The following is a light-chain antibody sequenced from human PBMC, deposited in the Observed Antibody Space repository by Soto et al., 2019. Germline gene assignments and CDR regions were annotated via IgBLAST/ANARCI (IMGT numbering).Light chain of an antibody. CDR3: ISYTTTITTACV. V-gene: IGLV2-14*01. CDR1: SGDIGSYNR. CDR2: EVT. Sequence: QSVLTQPASVFGSPGQPITISSTGTSGDIGSYNRVSWYQQHPGKAPKLIIYEVTDRPSGVSNRFSGSKSGNTASLTISGLQAEDEADYYCISYTTTITTACVFGTGTKVTVL. J-gene: IGLJ1*01.